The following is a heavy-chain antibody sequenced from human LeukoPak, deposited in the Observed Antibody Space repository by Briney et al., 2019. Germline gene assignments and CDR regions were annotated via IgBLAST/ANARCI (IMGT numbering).Heavy chain of an antibody. CDR1: GFTFKSYA. V-gene: IGHV3-23*01. D-gene: IGHD2-2*01. CDR2: IRDSGDST. Sequence: PGGSLRLSCTTSGFTFKSYAMTWVRQAPGKGLEWVSSIRDSGDSTYYTDSVKGRFTISRDNSKSTLYLQMNSLRAEDSAIYYCAKDQGYCSSTSCSFDSWGQGTLVTVSS. J-gene: IGHJ4*02. CDR3: AKDQGYCSSTSCSFDS.